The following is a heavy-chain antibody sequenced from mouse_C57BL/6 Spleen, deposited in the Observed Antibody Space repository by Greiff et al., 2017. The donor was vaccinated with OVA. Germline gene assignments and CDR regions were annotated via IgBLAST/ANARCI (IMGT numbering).Heavy chain of an antibody. V-gene: IGHV1-50*01. CDR3: ARSITTVVAPAY. Sequence: VKLQQSGAELVKPGASVKLSCKASGYTFTSYWMQWVKQRPGQGLEWIGEIDPSDSYTNYNQKFKGKATLTVDTSSSTAYMQLSSLTSEDSAVYYCARSITTVVAPAYWGQGTLVTVSA. J-gene: IGHJ3*01. CDR2: IDPSDSYT. CDR1: GYTFTSYW. D-gene: IGHD1-1*01.